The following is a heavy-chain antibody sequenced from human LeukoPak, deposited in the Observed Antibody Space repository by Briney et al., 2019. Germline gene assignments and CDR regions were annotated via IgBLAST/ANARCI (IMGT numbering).Heavy chain of an antibody. CDR1: GFTFSSYA. CDR2: ISGSGGST. D-gene: IGHD6-13*01. CDR3: AKDIEYSSSWPHAFDI. V-gene: IGHV3-23*01. Sequence: GGSLRLSCAASGFTFSSYAMSWVRQAPGKGLEWVSAISGSGGSTYYADSVKGRFTISRDNPKNTLYLQMNSLRAEDTAVYYCAKDIEYSSSWPHAFDIWGQGTMVTVSS. J-gene: IGHJ3*02.